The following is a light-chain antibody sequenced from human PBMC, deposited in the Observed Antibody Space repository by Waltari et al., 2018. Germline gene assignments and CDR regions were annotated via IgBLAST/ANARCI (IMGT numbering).Light chain of an antibody. J-gene: IGKJ3*01. V-gene: IGKV1-39*01. CDR1: QRISSY. Sequence: DIQMTQSPSSLSASVGDRVTITCPASQRISSYLNWYQQKPGKAPKLLIYAASSLQSGVPSRFSGSGSGTDFTLTSSSLQPEDFATYYWQQSYSTVTFGPGTKVDIK. CDR2: AAS. CDR3: QQSYSTVT.